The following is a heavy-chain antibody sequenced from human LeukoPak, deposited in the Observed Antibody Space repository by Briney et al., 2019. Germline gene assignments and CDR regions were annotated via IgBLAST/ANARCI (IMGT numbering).Heavy chain of an antibody. CDR2: IVVGSGNT. CDR1: GFTFTSSA. V-gene: IGHV1-58*01. CDR3: AAGYSGSYFY. Sequence: SVKVSCKASGFTFTSSAAQWVRQARGQRLEWIGWIVVGSGNTNYAQKFQERVTITRDMSTSTAYMELSSLRSEDTAVYYCAAGYSGSYFYWGQGTLVTVSS. D-gene: IGHD1-26*01. J-gene: IGHJ4*02.